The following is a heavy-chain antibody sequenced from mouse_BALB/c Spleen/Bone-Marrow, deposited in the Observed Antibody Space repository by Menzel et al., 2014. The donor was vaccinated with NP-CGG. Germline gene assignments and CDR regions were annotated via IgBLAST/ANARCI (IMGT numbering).Heavy chain of an antibody. CDR2: INNGGST. V-gene: IGHV5-6-5*01. J-gene: IGHJ3*01. CDR3: ARERDYDWFAY. Sequence: EVQLVESGGSLVKPGGSLKLSCAASGFTFSSYAMSWVRQTPEKRLEWVASINNGGSTYYPDSVKGRFTISRDNARNILFLQMSSLRSEDTAMYYCARERDYDWFAYWGQGTLVTVSA. CDR1: GFTFSSYA. D-gene: IGHD2-4*01.